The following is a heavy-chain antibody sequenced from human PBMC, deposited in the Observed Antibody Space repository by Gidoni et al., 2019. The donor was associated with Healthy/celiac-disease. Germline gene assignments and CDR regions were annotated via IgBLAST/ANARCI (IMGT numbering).Heavy chain of an antibody. J-gene: IGHJ4*02. CDR2: ISGSGGST. V-gene: IGHV3-23*01. Sequence: LEWVSAISGSGGSTYYADSVKGRFTISRDNSKNTLYLQMNSLRAEDTAVYYCAKDTEIWSRISYDFVRNFDYWGQGTLVTVSS. D-gene: IGHD3-3*01. CDR3: AKDTEIWSRISYDFVRNFDY.